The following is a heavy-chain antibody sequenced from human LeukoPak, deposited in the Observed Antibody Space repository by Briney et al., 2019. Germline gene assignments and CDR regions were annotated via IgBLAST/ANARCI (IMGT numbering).Heavy chain of an antibody. D-gene: IGHD3-10*01. CDR1: GGSISSYY. V-gene: IGHV4-59*01. Sequence: SETLSLTCTVSGGSISSYYWSWIRQTPGKGLEWIGYIYYSGRTNYNPSLNSRVTISIDTPKKQFSLKLSSVTAADTAVYYCARVFGYYYGSGSYYNPSWFDPWGQGTLVTVSS. J-gene: IGHJ5*02. CDR3: ARVFGYYYGSGSYYNPSWFDP. CDR2: IYYSGRT.